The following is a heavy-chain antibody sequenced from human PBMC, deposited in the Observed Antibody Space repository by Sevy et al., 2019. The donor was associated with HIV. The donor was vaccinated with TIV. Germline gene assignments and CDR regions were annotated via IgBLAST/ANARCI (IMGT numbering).Heavy chain of an antibody. CDR3: ARDAQINYYGSGSYIDY. CDR1: GFTFSSYS. Sequence: GGSLRLSCAASGFTFSSYSMNWVRQAPGKGLEWVSYISSSSTIYYADSVKGRFTISRDNAKNSLYLQMNSLRAEDTAVYYCARDAQINYYGSGSYIDYWGQGTLVTVSS. CDR2: ISSSSTI. V-gene: IGHV3-48*01. J-gene: IGHJ4*02. D-gene: IGHD3-10*01.